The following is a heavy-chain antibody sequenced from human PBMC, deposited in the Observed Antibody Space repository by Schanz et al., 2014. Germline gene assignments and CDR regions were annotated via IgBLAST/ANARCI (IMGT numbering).Heavy chain of an antibody. Sequence: DVQLVESGGGLVQPGESLRLSCAVSGFSFSSYSMSWVRQAPGKGLEWIAYISSGGTTIYYADSVKGRFTISRDNAKSSLYLQMNSLRDEDTALYYCAKDRQTTVNRVGYYYGMDVWGQGTTVTVSS. J-gene: IGHJ6*02. CDR2: ISSGGTTI. D-gene: IGHD4-4*01. CDR1: GFSFSSYS. V-gene: IGHV3-48*02. CDR3: AKDRQTTVNRVGYYYGMDV.